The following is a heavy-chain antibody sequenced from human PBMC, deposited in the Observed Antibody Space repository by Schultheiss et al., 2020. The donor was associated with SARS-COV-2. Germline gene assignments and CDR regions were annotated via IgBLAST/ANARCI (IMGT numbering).Heavy chain of an antibody. CDR1: GFTFSDYY. D-gene: IGHD2-2*01. Sequence: GGSLRLSCAASGFTFSDYYMSWVRQAPGKGLEWVSYISSSGSTIYYADSVKGRFTISRDNSKNTLYLQMNSLRAEDTAVYYCARVEGYCSTTSCLFDYWGQGTLVTVSS. CDR2: ISSSGSTI. CDR3: ARVEGYCSTTSCLFDY. J-gene: IGHJ4*02. V-gene: IGHV3-11*04.